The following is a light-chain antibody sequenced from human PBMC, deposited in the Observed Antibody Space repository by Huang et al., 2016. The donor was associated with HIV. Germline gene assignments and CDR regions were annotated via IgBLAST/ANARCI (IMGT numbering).Light chain of an antibody. CDR3: MQSLQTPRT. Sequence: DIVMTQSPLSLPVTPGEPASISCRSSQSLLHSNGYNYLDWYLQKPGQSPQLLMYLSSNRASGVPDRFSGSGSVGDFTLKISRVEAEDAGVYYCMQSLQTPRTFGQGTRLEMK. V-gene: IGKV2-28*01. CDR2: LSS. CDR1: QSLLHSNGYNY. J-gene: IGKJ5*01.